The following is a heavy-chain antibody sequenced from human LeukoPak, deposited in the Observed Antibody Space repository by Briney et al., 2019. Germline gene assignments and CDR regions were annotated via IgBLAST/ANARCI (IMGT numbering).Heavy chain of an antibody. J-gene: IGHJ4*02. D-gene: IGHD7-27*01. CDR3: ARDIAWGAFDY. CDR1: GFTFSNYG. Sequence: GGTLRLSCAASGFTFSNYGTNWVRQAPGKGLEWLSGISPRGGGTYYADSVKGRFTISRDDSKSTLSLQMNSLRVEDTAVYYCARDIAWGAFDYWGQGTLVSVSS. CDR2: ISPRGGGT. V-gene: IGHV3-23*01.